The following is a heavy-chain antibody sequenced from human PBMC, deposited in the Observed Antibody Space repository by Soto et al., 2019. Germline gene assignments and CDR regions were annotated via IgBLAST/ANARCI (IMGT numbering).Heavy chain of an antibody. V-gene: IGHV3-23*01. D-gene: IGHD3-10*01. Sequence: EVQLLESGGGLVQPGGSLRLSCAASGFTFSSYAMNWVRQAPGKGLEWVSAISGGNAYYADSVKGRFTISRDNSKNTPYLQLNSLGAEDPAVYDCAKALAVRGVIIPIGGGHYSFGMDVRGQGATVTVS. CDR3: AKALAVRGVIIPIGGGHYSFGMDV. J-gene: IGHJ6*02. CDR2: ISGGNA. CDR1: GFTFSSYA.